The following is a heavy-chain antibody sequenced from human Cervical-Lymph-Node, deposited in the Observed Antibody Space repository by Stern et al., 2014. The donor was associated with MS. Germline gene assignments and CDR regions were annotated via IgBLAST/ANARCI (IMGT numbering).Heavy chain of an antibody. J-gene: IGHJ6*02. CDR2: ISSSSSYI. CDR3: ASLDGDDYRGRLVYGMDV. CDR1: GFTFSSYS. D-gene: IGHD4/OR15-4a*01. Sequence: EVQLVESGGGLVKPGGSLRLSCAASGFTFSSYSMNWVRQAPGKGLEWVSSISSSSSYIYYADSVKGRFTISRDNAKNSLYLQMNSLRAEDTAVYYCASLDGDDYRGRLVYGMDVWGQGTKVTVSS. V-gene: IGHV3-21*01.